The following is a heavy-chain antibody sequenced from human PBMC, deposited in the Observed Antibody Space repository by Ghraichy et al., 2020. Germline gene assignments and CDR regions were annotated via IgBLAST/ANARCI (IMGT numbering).Heavy chain of an antibody. V-gene: IGHV4-34*01. J-gene: IGHJ4*02. CDR1: GGSFSGYY. Sequence: SETLSLTCAVYGGSFSGYYWSWIRQPPGKGLEWIGEINHSGSTNHNPSLKSRVTISVDTSTNQFSLKLSSVTAADTAVYYCARGSTTGTPLLFDHWGQGALVTVSS. CDR3: ARGSTTGTPLLFDH. D-gene: IGHD1-1*01. CDR2: INHSGST.